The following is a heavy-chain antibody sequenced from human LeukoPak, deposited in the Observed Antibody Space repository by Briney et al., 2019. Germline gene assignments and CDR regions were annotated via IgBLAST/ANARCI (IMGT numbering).Heavy chain of an antibody. Sequence: PGRSLRLSCAASGFTFSSYGMHWVRQAPGKGLEWVAVIWYDGRNKYYADSVKGRFTISRDNSKNTLYLQMNSLRAEDTAVYYCARGGRYCSGGSCHLDYWGQGTLVTVSS. CDR3: ARGGRYCSGGSCHLDY. D-gene: IGHD2-15*01. CDR1: GFTFSSYG. CDR2: IWYDGRNK. J-gene: IGHJ4*02. V-gene: IGHV3-33*01.